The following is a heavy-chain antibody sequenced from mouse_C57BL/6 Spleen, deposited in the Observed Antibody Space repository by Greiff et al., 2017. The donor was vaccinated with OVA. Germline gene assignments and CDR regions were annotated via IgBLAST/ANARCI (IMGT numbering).Heavy chain of an antibody. CDR3: ARNYDYLDY. CDR1: GYSFTGYY. Sequence: EVQLQQSGPELVKPGASVKISCKASGYSFTGYYMHWVKQSSEKSLEWIGEINPSTGGTSYNQKFKGKATLTVDKSSSTAYMQLKSLTSEDSAVYYCARNYDYLDYWGQGTTLTVSS. J-gene: IGHJ2*01. V-gene: IGHV1-43*01. D-gene: IGHD2-4*01. CDR2: INPSTGGT.